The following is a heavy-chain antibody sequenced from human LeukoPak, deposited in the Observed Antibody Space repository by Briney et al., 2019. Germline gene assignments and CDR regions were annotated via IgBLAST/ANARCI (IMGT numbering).Heavy chain of an antibody. Sequence: SETLSLTCAVSGGSISSGGYSWSWIRQPPGKGLEWIGYIYHSGSTYYNPSLKSRVTISVDTSKNQFSLKLSSVTAADTAVYYCARDGCSSTSCYDYWGQGTLVTVSS. CDR3: ARDGCSSTSCYDY. J-gene: IGHJ4*02. D-gene: IGHD2-2*01. CDR1: GGSISSGGYS. V-gene: IGHV4-30-2*05. CDR2: IYHSGST.